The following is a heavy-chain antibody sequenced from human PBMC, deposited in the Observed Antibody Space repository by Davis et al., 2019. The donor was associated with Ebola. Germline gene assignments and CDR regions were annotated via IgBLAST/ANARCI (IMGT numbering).Heavy chain of an antibody. Sequence: GGSLRLSCAASGITLSSYSMNWVRQAPGKGLEWVSYISGYSSTISYADSVKGRLTISRDNSQNTLYLQMNSLRAEDTAVYYCAKGSVTIFGVAPDYYGMDVWGKGTTVTVSS. CDR1: GITLSSYS. D-gene: IGHD3-3*01. CDR2: ISGYSSTI. J-gene: IGHJ6*04. V-gene: IGHV3-48*01. CDR3: AKGSVTIFGVAPDYYGMDV.